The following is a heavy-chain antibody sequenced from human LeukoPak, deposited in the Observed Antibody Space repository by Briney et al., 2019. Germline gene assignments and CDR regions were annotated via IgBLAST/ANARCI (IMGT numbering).Heavy chain of an antibody. CDR1: GFTFSSYA. CDR2: ISYDGSNK. J-gene: IGHJ4*02. Sequence: GGSLRLSCAASGFTFSSYAMHWVRQAPGKGLEWVAVISYDGSNKYYADSVKGRFTISRDNSKSTLYLQMNSLRAEDTAVYYCARDFLRDYYDSSGYCRGGAYYFDYWGQGTLVTVSS. V-gene: IGHV3-30-3*01. CDR3: ARDFLRDYYDSSGYCRGGAYYFDY. D-gene: IGHD3-22*01.